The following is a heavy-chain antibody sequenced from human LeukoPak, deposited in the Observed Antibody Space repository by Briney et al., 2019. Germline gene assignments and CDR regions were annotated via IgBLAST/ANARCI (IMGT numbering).Heavy chain of an antibody. V-gene: IGHV3-23*01. Sequence: GGSLRLSRVASGFSFTSYARSGGCQAPERGQGWGSSVRGNDETFYADSVKGRFTLYRDHSKNTVYLQLNGLTVDDTAVYYCAKASWVSDADAVLWGQGTLVTVSS. CDR3: AKASWVSDADAVL. CDR2: VRGNDET. J-gene: IGHJ4*02. CDR1: GFSFTSYA. D-gene: IGHD3-10*01.